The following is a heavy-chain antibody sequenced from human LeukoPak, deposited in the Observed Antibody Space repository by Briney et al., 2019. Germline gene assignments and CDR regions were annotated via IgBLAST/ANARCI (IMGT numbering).Heavy chain of an antibody. CDR3: ARGPRRQQLVRDNWFDP. Sequence: ASVKVSCKGSGYTFTSYGISWVRQAPGEGLEWMGWISADNGNTNYGQKFQGRVTMTTDTSTNTAYMELRSLRSDDTAVYYCARGPRRQQLVRDNWFDPWGQGTLVTVSS. V-gene: IGHV1-18*04. CDR2: ISADNGNT. J-gene: IGHJ5*02. D-gene: IGHD6-13*01. CDR1: GYTFTSYG.